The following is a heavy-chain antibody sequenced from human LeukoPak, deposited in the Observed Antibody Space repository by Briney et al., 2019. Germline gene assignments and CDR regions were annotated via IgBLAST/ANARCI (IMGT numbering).Heavy chain of an antibody. D-gene: IGHD5-18*01. CDR2: IYSGGST. J-gene: IGHJ4*02. CDR1: GFTVSSNY. Sequence: GGSLRLSCAASGFTVSSNYMSWVRQAPGKGLEWVSVIYSGGSTYYADSVKGRFTISRDNSKNTLYLQMNSLRAEDTAVYYCARDKTSLGYSYAFFDYWGQGTLVTVSS. CDR3: ARDKTSLGYSYAFFDY. V-gene: IGHV3-53*01.